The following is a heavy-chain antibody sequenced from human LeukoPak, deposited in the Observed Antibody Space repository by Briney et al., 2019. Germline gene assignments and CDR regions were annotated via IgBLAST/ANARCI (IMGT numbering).Heavy chain of an antibody. Sequence: GASVKVSCKASGYTFTGYYMHWVRQAPGQGLEWMGWINPNSGGTNYAQKFQGRVTMTRDTSISTAYMGLSRLRSDDTAVYYCARDTSYYYDSSGYFFWGQGTLVTVSS. V-gene: IGHV1-2*02. J-gene: IGHJ4*02. CDR2: INPNSGGT. CDR1: GYTFTGYY. D-gene: IGHD3-22*01. CDR3: ARDTSYYYDSSGYFF.